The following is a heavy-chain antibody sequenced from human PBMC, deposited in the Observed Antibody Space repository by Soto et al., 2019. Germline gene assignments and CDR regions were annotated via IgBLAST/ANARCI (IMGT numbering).Heavy chain of an antibody. Sequence: PSETLSLTCTVSGGSISSYDWSWIRQPPGKGLEWIGYIYYSGSTNYNPSLKSRVTISVDTSKNQFSLKLSSVTAADTAVYYCARHSREQLAPRREYYFDYWGQGTLVTVSS. CDR2: IYYSGST. CDR1: GGSISSYD. D-gene: IGHD6-13*01. CDR3: ARHSREQLAPRREYYFDY. J-gene: IGHJ4*02. V-gene: IGHV4-59*08.